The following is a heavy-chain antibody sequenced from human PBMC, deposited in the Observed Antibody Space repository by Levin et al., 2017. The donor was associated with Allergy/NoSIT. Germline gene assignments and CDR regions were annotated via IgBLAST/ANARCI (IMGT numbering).Heavy chain of an antibody. CDR3: ARQGTAYCGRNCFGY. Sequence: ASVKVSCKASGYSFSVYYIFWMRQAPGQGLEWVGWIHPNSGGTNYAQKFQGRVTMTRDTSITTAYMELTNLKSDDTAVYYCARQGTAYCGRNCFGYWGQGTLVTVSS. J-gene: IGHJ4*02. V-gene: IGHV1-2*02. CDR1: GYSFSVYY. D-gene: IGHD2-21*01. CDR2: IHPNSGGT.